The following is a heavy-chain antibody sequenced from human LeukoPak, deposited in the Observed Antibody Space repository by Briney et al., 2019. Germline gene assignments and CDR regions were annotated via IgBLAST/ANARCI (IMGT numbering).Heavy chain of an antibody. J-gene: IGHJ5*02. CDR2: MNPNSGNT. Sequence: ASVKVSCKASGYTFTSYDINWVRQATGQGLEWMGWMNPNSGNTGYAQKFQGRVTITRNTSISTAYVELSSLRSEDTAVYYCARGGDQADWFDPWGQGTLVTVSS. CDR1: GYTFTSYD. D-gene: IGHD3-10*01. V-gene: IGHV1-8*03. CDR3: ARGGDQADWFDP.